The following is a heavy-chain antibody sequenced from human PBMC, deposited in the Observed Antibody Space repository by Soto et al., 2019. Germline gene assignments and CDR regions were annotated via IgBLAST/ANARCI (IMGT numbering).Heavy chain of an antibody. V-gene: IGHV1-69*02. CDR2: INPIVSMS. CDR1: GDTFSFYT. Sequence: SVKVSCKASGDTFSFYTINWVRQAPGLGLEWVGRINPIVSMSNYAQKFQGRVSMTADKSTSTAYMELRSLRSDDTAMYFCAASYGSGSRAFDYXGQ. CDR3: AASYGSGSRAFDY. J-gene: IGHJ4*01. D-gene: IGHD3-10*01.